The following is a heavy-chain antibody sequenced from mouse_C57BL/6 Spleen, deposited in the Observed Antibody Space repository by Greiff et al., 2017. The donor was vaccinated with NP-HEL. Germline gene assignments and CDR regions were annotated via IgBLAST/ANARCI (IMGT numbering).Heavy chain of an antibody. CDR2: IDPEDGET. CDR3: ARGDYGNYGDAY. V-gene: IGHV14-2*01. Sequence: VQLQQSGAELVKPGASVKLSCTASGFNITDYYMHWVKQRTEQGLEWIGRIDPEDGETKYAPKFQGKATITADTSSNTAYLQLSSLTSEDTAVYYCARGDYGNYGDAYWGQGTLVTVSA. CDR1: GFNITDYY. D-gene: IGHD2-1*01. J-gene: IGHJ3*01.